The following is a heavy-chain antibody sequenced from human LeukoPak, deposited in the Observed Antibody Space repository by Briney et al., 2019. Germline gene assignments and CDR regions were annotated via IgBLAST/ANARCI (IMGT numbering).Heavy chain of an antibody. V-gene: IGHV1-2*06. D-gene: IGHD6-19*01. CDR2: INPNSGGT. CDR3: ARDPGYSSGWDDY. Sequence: ASVKVSCKASGYTFTGYYMHWVRQAPGPGLEWMGRINPNSGGTNYAQKFQGRVTMTRDTSISTAYMELSRLRSDDTAVYYCARDPGYSSGWDDYWGQGTLVTVSS. J-gene: IGHJ4*02. CDR1: GYTFTGYY.